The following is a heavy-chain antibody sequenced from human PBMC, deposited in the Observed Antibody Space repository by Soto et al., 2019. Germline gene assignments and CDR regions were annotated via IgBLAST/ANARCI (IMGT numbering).Heavy chain of an antibody. CDR1: GYNFTSYW. CDR3: ASTQRTGSSSPNYYSYGMGV. J-gene: IGHJ6*02. D-gene: IGHD6-13*01. CDR2: IDPSDSYT. Sequence: GASLPISCERSGYNFTSYWMSWERQMHGKGLEWLGRIDPSDSYTNYSPSFQGHVTISADKSISTAYLQWSSLKASDTAMYYCASTQRTGSSSPNYYSYGMGVWGEGTTGTGS. V-gene: IGHV5-10-1*01.